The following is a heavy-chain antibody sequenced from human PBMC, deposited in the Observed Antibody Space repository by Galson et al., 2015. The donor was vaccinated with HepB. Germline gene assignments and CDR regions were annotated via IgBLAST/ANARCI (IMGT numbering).Heavy chain of an antibody. Sequence: SETLSLTCAAYGGSFTNYYWNWIRQPPGKGLEWLGAISYRGSVNLNPSLESRVTMSIDTSKNQFPLRLTSVTAADTALDFCARGRFGPRVQLWHSPTYCQQWCRGTLVTVSS. CDR1: GGSFTNYY. D-gene: IGHD1-1*01. CDR2: ISYRGSV. J-gene: IGHJ1*01. V-gene: IGHV4-34*01. CDR3: ARGRFGPRVQLWHSPTYCQQ.